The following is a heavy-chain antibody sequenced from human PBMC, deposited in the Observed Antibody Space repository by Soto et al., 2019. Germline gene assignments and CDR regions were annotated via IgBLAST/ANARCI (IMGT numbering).Heavy chain of an antibody. CDR2: IYYSGST. V-gene: IGHV4-61*01. Sequence: XETLSLTCTVAGGSVSSGSYYWSWIRQPPGKGLEWIGYIYYSGSTNYNPSLKSRVTISVDTSKNQFSLKLSSVTAADTAVYYCARLPYYYDSSGYYYGSDYWGQGPLVTVSS. CDR3: ARLPYYYDSSGYYYGSDY. CDR1: GGSVSSGSYY. J-gene: IGHJ4*02. D-gene: IGHD3-22*01.